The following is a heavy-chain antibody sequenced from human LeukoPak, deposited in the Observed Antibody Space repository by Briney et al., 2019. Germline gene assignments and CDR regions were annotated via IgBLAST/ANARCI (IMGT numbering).Heavy chain of an antibody. D-gene: IGHD2-21*02. J-gene: IGHJ4*02. CDR1: GFPFRSYA. Sequence: GGSLRLSCAASGFPFRSYAMHWVRQAPGKGLEWVAVIWYDGTTTYYADSVKGRFTISRDNSKDTLFLQTHSLRPGDTAVYYCVREDTPATANYWGQGTLVTISS. V-gene: IGHV3-33*01. CDR2: IWYDGTTT. CDR3: VREDTPATANY.